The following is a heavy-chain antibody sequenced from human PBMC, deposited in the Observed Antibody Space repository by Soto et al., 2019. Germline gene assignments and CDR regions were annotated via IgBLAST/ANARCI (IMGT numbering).Heavy chain of an antibody. CDR3: AKMGRDAYKPFDS. D-gene: IGHD3-16*01. J-gene: IGHJ4*02. CDR2: IYPGDSDT. CDR1: GYIFTTYW. Sequence: GESLKISCKVSGYIFTTYWIGWVRQMPGKGLEWMGVIYPGDSDTIYSPSFQGRFTISRDTSKNTLYLQTNSLRAEDTAMYYCAKMGRDAYKPFDSWGQGSLVTVSS. V-gene: IGHV5-51*01.